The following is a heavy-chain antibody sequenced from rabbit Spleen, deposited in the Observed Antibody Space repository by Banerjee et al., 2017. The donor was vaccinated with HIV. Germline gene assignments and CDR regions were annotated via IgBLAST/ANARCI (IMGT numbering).Heavy chain of an antibody. J-gene: IGHJ6*01. CDR1: GADLSSYYY. D-gene: IGHD6-1*01. CDR2: IYAGSSGAT. Sequence: QEQLEESGGDLVKPGGTLTLTCTASGADLSSYYYMCWVRQAPGKGLEWIACIYAGSSGATYYATWAKGRFTFSKTSSTTVTLQMTSLTAADTATYFCARGIVYGYAGDTYPPYAMDLWGPGTLVTVS. V-gene: IGHV1S45*01. CDR3: ARGIVYGYAGDTYPPYAMDL.